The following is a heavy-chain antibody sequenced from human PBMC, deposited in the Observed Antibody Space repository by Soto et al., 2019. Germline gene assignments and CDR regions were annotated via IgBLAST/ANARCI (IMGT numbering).Heavy chain of an antibody. J-gene: IGHJ4*02. V-gene: IGHV3-23*01. CDR1: GFTFNHYA. CDR2: IIANGGT. D-gene: IGHD2-15*01. Sequence: EVQVLESGGGLVQRGGSLRFSCAASGFTFNHYAMSWVRQAPGKGLEWVSIIIANGGTFYADSVKGRFTISRDNSKNTVYLQMSSLRVEDTAIYYCAKDYTVAADPSSVILFDYWGQGALVTVSS. CDR3: AKDYTVAADPSSVILFDY.